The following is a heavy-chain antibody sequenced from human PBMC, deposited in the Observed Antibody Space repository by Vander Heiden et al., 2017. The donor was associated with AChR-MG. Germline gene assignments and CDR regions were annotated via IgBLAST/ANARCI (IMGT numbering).Heavy chain of an antibody. CDR1: GSTFTGYY. D-gene: IGHD3-16*02. CDR2: INPNSGGT. Sequence: QVQLVQSGAEVKKPGASVKVSCKAAGSTFTGYYLHWVRQAPGQGLEWMGWINPNSGGTNYAQKFQGRVTMTRDTSISTAYMELSRLRSDDTAVYYCARDPMITFGGVIVNWFDPWGQGTLVTVSS. CDR3: ARDPMITFGGVIVNWFDP. V-gene: IGHV1-2*02. J-gene: IGHJ5*02.